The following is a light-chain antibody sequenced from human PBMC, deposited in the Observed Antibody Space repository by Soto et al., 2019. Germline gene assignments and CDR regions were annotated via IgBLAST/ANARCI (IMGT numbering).Light chain of an antibody. CDR3: LLSYSGALYV. CDR1: TGAVTSGHY. CDR2: DTS. V-gene: IGLV7-46*01. J-gene: IGLJ1*01. Sequence: QVVLTQEPSLTVSPGGTVTLTCGSSTGAVTSGHYPYWFQQKPGQAPRTLIYDTSNKHSWTPARFSGSLLGGKAALTLSGAQPEDEAEYYCLLSYSGALYVFGTGTKVTVL.